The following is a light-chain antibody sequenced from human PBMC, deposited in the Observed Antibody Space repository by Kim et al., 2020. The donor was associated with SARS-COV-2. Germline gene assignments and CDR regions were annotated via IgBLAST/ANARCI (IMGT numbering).Light chain of an antibody. V-gene: IGKV1-5*01. CDR1: QSICSW. Sequence: SASVGDRVTITCRASQSICSWLAWYQQKPGKAPKLLIYDASALEGGVPSRFSGSGSGAEFTLTISSLQPDDFATYYCQQYNTYSYTFGQGTKLEI. CDR2: DAS. J-gene: IGKJ2*01. CDR3: QQYNTYSYT.